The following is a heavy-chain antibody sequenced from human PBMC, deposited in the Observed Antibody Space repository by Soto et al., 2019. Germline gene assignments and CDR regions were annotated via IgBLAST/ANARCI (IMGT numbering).Heavy chain of an antibody. Sequence: PGGSLRVSCAASGFSFRSYAMTWVRQAPGKGLEWVSAISDSGDSTYYADSVKGRFTISRDNSKNTLYLQMNSLRAKDTAIYYCAKAAQYCSSTSCLRPHNPDFWGQGTTVTVS. J-gene: IGHJ6*02. CDR3: AKAAQYCSSTSCLRPHNPDF. D-gene: IGHD2-2*01. CDR1: GFSFRSYA. V-gene: IGHV3-23*01. CDR2: ISDSGDST.